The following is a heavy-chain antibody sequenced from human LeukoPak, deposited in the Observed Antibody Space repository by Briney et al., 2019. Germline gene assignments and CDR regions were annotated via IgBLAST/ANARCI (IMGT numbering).Heavy chain of an antibody. CDR1: GFTFSIYA. Sequence: GGSLRLSCAASGFTFSIYAMSWVRQAPGKGLEWVSAISGSGGSTYYADSVKGRLTISRDNSKNTLYLQMNNLRAEDTAVYYCAKSSSYYYYGMDVWGQGTTVTVSS. V-gene: IGHV3-23*01. CDR2: ISGSGGST. J-gene: IGHJ6*02. CDR3: AKSSSYYYYGMDV.